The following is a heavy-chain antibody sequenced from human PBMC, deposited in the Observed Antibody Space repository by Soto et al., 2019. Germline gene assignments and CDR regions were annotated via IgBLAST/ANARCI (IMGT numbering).Heavy chain of an antibody. D-gene: IGHD3-22*01. V-gene: IGHV1-18*01. CDR2: ITANNVNT. Sequence: ASVKVSCKTSGYTFTSYGVSWVRQAPGQGLEWMGWITANNVNTNYAQKFQGRVTMTTDTSTATAYMELRSLRSDDTAVYYCARDMGGYYFEPNDYWGQGTLVTVSS. J-gene: IGHJ4*02. CDR3: ARDMGGYYFEPNDY. CDR1: GYTFTSYG.